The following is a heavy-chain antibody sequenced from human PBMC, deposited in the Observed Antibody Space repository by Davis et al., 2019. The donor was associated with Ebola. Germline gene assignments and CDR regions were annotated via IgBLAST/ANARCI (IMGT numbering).Heavy chain of an antibody. CDR3: ARATHMDY. J-gene: IGHJ4*02. D-gene: IGHD2-21*01. V-gene: IGHV3-30-3*01. Sequence: PGGSLRLSCAASGFTFSSYWMHWVRQAPGKGLEWVAVISYDGSNKYYADSVKGRFTISRDNSKNTLYLQMNSLRAEDTAVYYCARATHMDYWGQGTLVTVSS. CDR2: ISYDGSNK. CDR1: GFTFSSYW.